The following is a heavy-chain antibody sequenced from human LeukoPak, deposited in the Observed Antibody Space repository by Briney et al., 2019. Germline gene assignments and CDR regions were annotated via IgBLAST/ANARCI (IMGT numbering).Heavy chain of an antibody. CDR3: AVDFDY. CDR2: INSDSTT. V-gene: IGHV3-48*01. Sequence: GGSLRLSCAASGSSFSTYAMNWVRQAPGKGLEWVSFINSDSTTDYADSVKGRFTISRDNAKNSLYLQMNSLRAEDTAMYYCAVDFDYWGQGILVTVSS. CDR1: GSSFSTYA. J-gene: IGHJ4*02.